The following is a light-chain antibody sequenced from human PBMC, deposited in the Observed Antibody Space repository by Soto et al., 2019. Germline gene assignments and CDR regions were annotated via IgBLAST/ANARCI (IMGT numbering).Light chain of an antibody. V-gene: IGKV3-15*01. CDR3: QQYHKWPLT. CDR1: QSVNSD. Sequence: EIVMTQSPATLSVSPGERVTLSCRASQSVNSDLAWYQQKPGQAPRLLIHGAFTRATGIPARVSGSGSGTEFTLTISSLQSEDSAVYYCQQYHKWPLTFGGGTKVEIK. J-gene: IGKJ4*01. CDR2: GAF.